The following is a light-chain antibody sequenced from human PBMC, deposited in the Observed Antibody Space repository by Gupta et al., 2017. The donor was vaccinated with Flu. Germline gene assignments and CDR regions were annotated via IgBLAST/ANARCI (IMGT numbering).Light chain of an antibody. CDR1: RGDIGTYNL. V-gene: IGLV2-23*01. J-gene: IGLJ1*01. CDR2: EDT. Sequence: QSALTQPAAVPGSPGPSIPVSWSRPRGDIGTYNLVSWYQQYPGKAPKLIIYEDTKRPSGISIRFSGSKSANTASLAVSGLQAEDEADYYCSSYAGTRTRYVFGTGTKVTV. CDR3: SSYAGTRTRYV.